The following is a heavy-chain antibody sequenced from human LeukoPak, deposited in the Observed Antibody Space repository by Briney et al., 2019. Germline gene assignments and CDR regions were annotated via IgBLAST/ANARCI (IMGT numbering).Heavy chain of an antibody. Sequence: GGSLRLSCAASGFTVSSNYMSWVRQAPGKGLEWVSVIYSGGSTYYADSVKGRFIISRDNSKNTLYLQMNSLRVEDTAVYYCARSVSHNYWGQGTLVTVSS. D-gene: IGHD3-22*01. J-gene: IGHJ4*02. CDR3: ARSVSHNY. CDR2: IYSGGST. CDR1: GFTVSSNY. V-gene: IGHV3-53*05.